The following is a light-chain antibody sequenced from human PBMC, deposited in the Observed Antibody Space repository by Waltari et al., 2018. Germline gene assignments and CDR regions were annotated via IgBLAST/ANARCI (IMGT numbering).Light chain of an antibody. J-gene: IGLJ2*01. CDR1: SSYVGRFDY. Sequence: QSALTQPPSASGSPGQSVTISCTGTSSYVGRFDYVSWYQQHPGQTPNLWIYNVRQRPSGVPDRFAGSKSGNTASLIVSGLQADDEADYYCSAYAGSNIVFGGGTKLTVL. CDR2: NVR. CDR3: SAYAGSNIV. V-gene: IGLV2-8*01.